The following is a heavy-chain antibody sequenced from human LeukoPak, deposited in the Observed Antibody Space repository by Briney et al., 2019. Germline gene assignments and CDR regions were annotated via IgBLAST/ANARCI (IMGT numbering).Heavy chain of an antibody. CDR3: ASRDYFDY. V-gene: IGHV3-33*01. J-gene: IGHJ4*02. CDR2: IWYDGSNK. CDR1: GFTFSSYG. Sequence: GGSLRLSCAASGFTFSSYGIHWVRQAPGKGLEWVAVIWYDGSNKYYADSVKGRFTISRDNSRNTLYLQMNSLRDEDTAVYYCASRDYFDYWGQGTLVTVSS.